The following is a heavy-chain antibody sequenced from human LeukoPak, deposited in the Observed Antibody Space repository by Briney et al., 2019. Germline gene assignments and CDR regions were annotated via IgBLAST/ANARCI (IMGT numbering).Heavy chain of an antibody. CDR1: GASISSYY. CDR3: ARVIKGGWQYSWFDP. J-gene: IGHJ5*02. CDR2: IYTSGST. D-gene: IGHD6-19*01. V-gene: IGHV4-4*07. Sequence: PSETLSLTCTVSGASISSYYWSWIRQPAGKGLEWIGRIYTSGSTNYNPSLKSRVTMSVDTSKNQFSLKLSSVTAADTAVYYCARVIKGGWQYSWFDPWGQGTLVTVSS.